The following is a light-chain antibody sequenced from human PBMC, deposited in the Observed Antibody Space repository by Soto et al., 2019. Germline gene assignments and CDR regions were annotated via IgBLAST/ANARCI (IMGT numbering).Light chain of an antibody. CDR3: QSYDSSNHVV. V-gene: IGLV6-57*04. Sequence: NFMLTQPHSVSESPGKTVTISCTRSSGSIASNYVQWYQQRPGSAPTTVIYEDNQRPSGVPDRFSGSIDSSSNYASLTISGLKTEDEADYYCQSYDSSNHVVFGGGTKVTVL. CDR1: SGSIASNY. J-gene: IGLJ2*01. CDR2: EDN.